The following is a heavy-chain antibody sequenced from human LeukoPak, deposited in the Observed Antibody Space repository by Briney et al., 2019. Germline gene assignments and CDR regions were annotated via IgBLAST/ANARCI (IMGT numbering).Heavy chain of an antibody. Sequence: GGSLRLSCATSGFPFSDFPMSWVRQAPGKGLEWISTTNSGGTSTYYAESVKGRFTISRDNSKNTLYLQMSSLRVEDTAVYYCAKQSYARSLGEGGPGTLVSVSS. CDR3: AKQSYARSLGE. CDR1: GFPFSDFP. J-gene: IGHJ4*02. V-gene: IGHV3-23*01. D-gene: IGHD2-8*01. CDR2: TNSGGTST.